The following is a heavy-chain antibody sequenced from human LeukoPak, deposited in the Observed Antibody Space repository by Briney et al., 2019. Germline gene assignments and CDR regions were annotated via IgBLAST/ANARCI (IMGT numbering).Heavy chain of an antibody. V-gene: IGHV3-23*01. CDR2: ISGSGGST. D-gene: IGHD6-13*01. CDR1: GFTFSDYW. CDR3: AKDLRYSSSWSGY. J-gene: IGHJ4*02. Sequence: GGSLRLSCAASGFTFSDYWMSWVRQAPGKGLEWVSAISGSGGSTYYADSVKGRFTISRDNSKNTLYLQMNSLRAEDTAVYYCAKDLRYSSSWSGYWGQGTLVTVSS.